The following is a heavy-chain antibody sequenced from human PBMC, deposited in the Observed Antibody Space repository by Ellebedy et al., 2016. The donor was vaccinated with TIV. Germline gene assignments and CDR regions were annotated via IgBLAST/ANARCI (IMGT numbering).Heavy chain of an antibody. CDR1: GSSFRSYW. CDR3: ATDWSYGDYLFPAHAFEI. D-gene: IGHD4-17*01. J-gene: IGHJ3*02. V-gene: IGHV3-7*01. CDR2: LRQDENEK. Sequence: GESLKISCAASGSSFRSYWMSWVRQAPGKGLEWVANLRQDENEKYYLDSVRGRFTISRDNAKNSLYLQMNSLSAEDTAVYYWATDWSYGDYLFPAHAFEIWGQGTKVTVSP.